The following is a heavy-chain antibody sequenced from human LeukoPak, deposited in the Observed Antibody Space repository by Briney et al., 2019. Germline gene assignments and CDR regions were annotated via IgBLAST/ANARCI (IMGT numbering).Heavy chain of an antibody. Sequence: GGSLRLSCAASGFTFSDYYMSWIRQAPGKGLEWVSYIGSSGSTIYYADSVKGRFTISRDNAKNSLYLQMNSLRAEDTAVYYCARDPAGHDYGDYVRLDYWGQGTLVTVSS. CDR3: ARDPAGHDYGDYVRLDY. CDR2: IGSSGSTI. D-gene: IGHD4-17*01. CDR1: GFTFSDYY. J-gene: IGHJ4*02. V-gene: IGHV3-11*01.